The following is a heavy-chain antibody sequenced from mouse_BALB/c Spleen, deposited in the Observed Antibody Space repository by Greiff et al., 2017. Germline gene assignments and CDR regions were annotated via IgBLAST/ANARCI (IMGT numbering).Heavy chain of an antibody. D-gene: IGHD1-1*02. V-gene: IGHV5-12-2*01. CDR1: GFTFSSYT. Sequence: EVMLVESGGGLVQPGGSLKLSCAASGFTFSSYTMSWVRQTPEKRLEWVAYISNGGGSTYYPDTVKGRFTISRENAKNTLYLQMSRLKSEDTAMYYCARHGNYAMDYWGQGTSVTVSS. J-gene: IGHJ4*01. CDR3: ARHGNYAMDY. CDR2: ISNGGGST.